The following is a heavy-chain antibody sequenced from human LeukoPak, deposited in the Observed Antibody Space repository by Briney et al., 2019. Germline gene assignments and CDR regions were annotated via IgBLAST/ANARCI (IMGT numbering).Heavy chain of an antibody. CDR2: ISHSGKT. D-gene: IGHD2-15*01. CDR1: GGSISSGDSS. CDR3: ARNPVLGCTAGSCYSRSVWFNP. Sequence: SATLSLTCAVSGGSISSGDSSWNWIRQPPGEGLEWIGYISHSGKTYYNPSLKSRVTISVDRSKNQFSLNLNSVTAADTAVYYCARNPVLGCTAGSCYSRSVWFNPWGQGTLVIVSS. J-gene: IGHJ5*02. V-gene: IGHV4-30-2*01.